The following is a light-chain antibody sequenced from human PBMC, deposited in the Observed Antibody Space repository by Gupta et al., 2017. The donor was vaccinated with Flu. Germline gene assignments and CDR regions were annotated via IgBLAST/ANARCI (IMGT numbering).Light chain of an antibody. CDR2: AAS. J-gene: IGKJ1*01. CDR1: QSIDTY. Sequence: PSSLSASVGDRVTITYRASQSIDTYLNWYQHKPGKAPKLLIYAASNLQGGVPSRFSGSGSGTEFTLTVTSLHPEDFATYYCLQIYTSPLTFGQGTQVEIK. CDR3: LQIYTSPLT. V-gene: IGKV1-39*01.